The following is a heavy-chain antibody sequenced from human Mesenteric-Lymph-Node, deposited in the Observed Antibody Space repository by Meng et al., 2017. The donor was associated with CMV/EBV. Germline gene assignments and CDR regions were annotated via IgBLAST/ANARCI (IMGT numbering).Heavy chain of an antibody. D-gene: IGHD3-22*01. CDR3: ARDGLYYYDKSGWHYNMDV. CDR1: GFTFSSYA. V-gene: IGHV3-30-3*01. CDR2: ISYDGSNK. Sequence: GESLKISCAASGFTFSSYAMHWVRQAPGKGLEWVAVISYDGSNKYYADSVKGRFTISRDNSKNTLSLQMNSLRAEDTAVYYCARDGLYYYDKSGWHYNMDVWGQGTTVTVSS. J-gene: IGHJ6*02.